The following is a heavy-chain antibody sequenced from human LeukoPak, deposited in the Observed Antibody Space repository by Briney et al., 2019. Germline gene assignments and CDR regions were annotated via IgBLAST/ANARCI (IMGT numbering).Heavy chain of an antibody. CDR2: IYYSGST. J-gene: IGHJ5*02. V-gene: IGHV4-59*01. D-gene: IGHD4-23*01. CDR3: ARGADGGNSP. Sequence: PSQTLSPTCTVSGGSISSYYWSWIRQPPGKGLEWIGYIYYSGSTNYNPSLKSRVTISVDTSKNQFSLKLSSVTAADTAVYYCARGADGGNSPWGQGTLVTVSS. CDR1: GGSISSYY.